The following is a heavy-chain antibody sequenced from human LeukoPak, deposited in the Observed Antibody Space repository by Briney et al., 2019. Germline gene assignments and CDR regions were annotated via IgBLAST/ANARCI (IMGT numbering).Heavy chain of an antibody. J-gene: IGHJ4*02. V-gene: IGHV3-20*04. Sequence: LGGSLRLSCAASGFTFDDYGMSWVRQAPGKGLEWVSGINWNGGSTGYAGSVKGRFTISRDNAKNSLYLQMNSLRAEDTALYYCARDHDIAVAGLFDYWGQGTLVTVSS. CDR2: INWNGGST. CDR3: ARDHDIAVAGLFDY. CDR1: GFTFDDYG. D-gene: IGHD6-19*01.